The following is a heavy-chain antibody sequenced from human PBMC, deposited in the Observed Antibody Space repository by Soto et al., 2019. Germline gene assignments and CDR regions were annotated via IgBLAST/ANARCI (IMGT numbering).Heavy chain of an antibody. Sequence: QVQLVQSGAEVKKPGSSVKVSCKASGGTFSSYAISWVRQAPGQGLEWMGGIIPIFGTANYAQKFQGRVTITADESTSTAYMELGSLRSEDTAVYYCARALRDGSGSYYNLRDYYYYYGMDVWGQGTTVTVSS. CDR1: GGTFSSYA. J-gene: IGHJ6*02. CDR3: ARALRDGSGSYYNLRDYYYYYGMDV. CDR2: IIPIFGTA. V-gene: IGHV1-69*01. D-gene: IGHD3-10*01.